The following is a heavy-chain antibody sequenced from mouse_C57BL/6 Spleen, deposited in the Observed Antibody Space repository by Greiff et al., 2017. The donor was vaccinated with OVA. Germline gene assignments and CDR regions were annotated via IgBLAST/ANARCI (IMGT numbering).Heavy chain of an antibody. Sequence: EVKLMESGGGLVKPGGSLKLSCAASGFTFSDYGMHWVRQAPEKGLEWVAYISSGSSTIYYADTVKGRFTISRDNAKNTLFLQMTSLRSEDTAMYYCARGDNVDDWGKGTTLTVSS. CDR3: ARGDNVDD. D-gene: IGHD6-1*01. CDR1: GFTFSDYG. J-gene: IGHJ2*01. V-gene: IGHV5-17*01. CDR2: ISSGSSTI.